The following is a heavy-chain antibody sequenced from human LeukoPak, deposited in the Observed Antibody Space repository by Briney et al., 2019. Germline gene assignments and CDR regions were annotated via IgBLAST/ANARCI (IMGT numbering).Heavy chain of an antibody. Sequence: GGSLRLSCAASGFTFSNAWMSWVRQAPGKGLEWVGRIKSKTDGGTTDYAAPVKGRFTISRDDSKNTLYLQMNSLKTEDTAVYYCEVLMVYAKRGPFDYWGQGTLVTVSS. CDR2: IKSKTDGGTT. CDR3: EVLMVYAKRGPFDY. J-gene: IGHJ4*02. V-gene: IGHV3-15*01. D-gene: IGHD2-8*01. CDR1: GFTFSNAW.